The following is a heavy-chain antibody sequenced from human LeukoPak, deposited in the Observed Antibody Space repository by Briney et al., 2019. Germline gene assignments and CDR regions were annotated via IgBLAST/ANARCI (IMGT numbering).Heavy chain of an antibody. CDR3: ARRTTGTKWFDY. Sequence: PSETLSLTCAVYGGSFSGYYWNWIRQPPGKGLEWIGEINHSGSTNYNPSLKSRVTISVDTSNNEFSLNLNSVTAADTAVYYCARRTTGTKWFDYWGQGTLVTVSS. CDR1: GGSFSGYY. CDR2: INHSGST. J-gene: IGHJ4*02. D-gene: IGHD1-1*01. V-gene: IGHV4-34*01.